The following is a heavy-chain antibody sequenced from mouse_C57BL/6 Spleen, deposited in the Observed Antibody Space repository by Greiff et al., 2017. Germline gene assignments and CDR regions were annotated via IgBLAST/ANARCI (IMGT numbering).Heavy chain of an antibody. CDR2: ISSGSSTI. CDR1: GFTFSDYA. V-gene: IGHV5-17*01. CDR3: EEGGIYAVDD. J-gene: IGHJ4*01. Sequence: EVQLVESGGGLVKPGGSLKLSCAASGFTFSDYAMHWVRQGPEKGLEWVAYISSGSSTIYYADKVKGRFTFSRDNAKNTLFLHMTSLRSEDTAVYYGEEGGIYAVDDWGKGTTVTVSS.